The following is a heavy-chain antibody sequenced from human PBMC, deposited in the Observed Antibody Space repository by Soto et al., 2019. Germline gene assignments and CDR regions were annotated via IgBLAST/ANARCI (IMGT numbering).Heavy chain of an antibody. CDR2: ISGSGGST. Sequence: EVQLLESGGGLVQPGGSLRLSCAASGFTFSSYAMSWVRQAPGKVLEWVSAISGSGGSTYYADSVKGRFTISRDNSKNTLYLQMNSLRAEDTAVYYCARDRHYYDSSGYPDYWGQGTLVTVSS. V-gene: IGHV3-23*01. CDR3: ARDRHYYDSSGYPDY. J-gene: IGHJ4*02. D-gene: IGHD3-22*01. CDR1: GFTFSSYA.